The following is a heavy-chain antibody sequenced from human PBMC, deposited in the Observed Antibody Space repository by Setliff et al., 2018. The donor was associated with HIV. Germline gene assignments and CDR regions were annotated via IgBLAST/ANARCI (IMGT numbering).Heavy chain of an antibody. CDR3: ARGKYYFDSGTPSYFDY. D-gene: IGHD3-10*01. CDR2: INHDGIT. CDR1: GGSFSGYF. V-gene: IGHV4-34*01. Sequence: PSETLSLTCAVYGGSFSGYFWSWIRQPPGKGLEWIGEINHDGITNYNPSLKSRVTVSVDTSKSQFSLKPSSVTAADTAVSYCARGKYYFDSGTPSYFDYWGQGSLVTVSS. J-gene: IGHJ4*03.